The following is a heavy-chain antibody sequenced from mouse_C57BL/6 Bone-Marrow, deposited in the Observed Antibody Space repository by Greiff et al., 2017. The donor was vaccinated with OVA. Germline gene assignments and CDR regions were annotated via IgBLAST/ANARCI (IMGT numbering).Heavy chain of an antibody. J-gene: IGHJ2*01. CDR3: ARSHYYGSSFDFDY. CDR2: INPSSGYT. CDR1: GYTFPSYT. V-gene: IGHV1-4*01. D-gene: IGHD1-1*01. Sequence: VQLQQSGAELARPGASVKMSCKASGYTFPSYTMHWVKQRPGQGLEWIGYINPSSGYTKYNQKFKDKATLTADKSSSTAYMQLSSLTSEDSAVYYCARSHYYGSSFDFDYWGQGTPLTVSS.